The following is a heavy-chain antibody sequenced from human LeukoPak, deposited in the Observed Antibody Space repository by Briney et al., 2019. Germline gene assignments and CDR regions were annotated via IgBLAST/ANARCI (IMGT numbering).Heavy chain of an antibody. V-gene: IGHV3-49*04. CDR2: IRSKAYGGTT. CDR1: GFTFGDYA. CDR3: TREGSWYAYSDY. D-gene: IGHD6-13*01. Sequence: GGSLRLSCTASGFTFGDYAMSWVRQAPGKGLEWVGFIRSKAYGGTTEHAASVKGRFTISRDDSKSIAYLQMNSLKTEDTAVYYCTREGSWYAYSDYWGQGTLVTVSS. J-gene: IGHJ4*02.